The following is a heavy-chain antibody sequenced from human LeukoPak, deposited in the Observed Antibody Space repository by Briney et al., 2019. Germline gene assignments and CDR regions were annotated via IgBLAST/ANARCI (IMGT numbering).Heavy chain of an antibody. D-gene: IGHD4-17*01. CDR3: ARHYGVYYYYFYMDV. CDR2: ISAYNGNT. Sequence: GASVKVSCKASGYTFTSYGISWVRQAPGQGLEWMGWISAYNGNTNYGQKFQGRVTMTTDTSTTTAYMELRSLTSDDTAVYYCARHYGVYYYYFYMDVWGEGTTVNVSS. V-gene: IGHV1-18*01. CDR1: GYTFTSYG. J-gene: IGHJ6*03.